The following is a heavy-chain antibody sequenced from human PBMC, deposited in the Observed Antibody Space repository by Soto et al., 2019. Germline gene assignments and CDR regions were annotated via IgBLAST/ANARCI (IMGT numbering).Heavy chain of an antibody. CDR3: ARGQRFSDWFDP. J-gene: IGHJ5*02. Sequence: SETLSLTCTVPGGAISGYYWTWIRQSDVVGLEWIGRIYGSGSTTYNPSLKSRVTSSLDTSMNYFSLRLSTGTAAYTAVYYCARGQRFSDWFDPWGQGTLVTVSS. CDR2: IYGSGST. D-gene: IGHD3-3*01. V-gene: IGHV4-4*07. CDR1: GGAISGYY.